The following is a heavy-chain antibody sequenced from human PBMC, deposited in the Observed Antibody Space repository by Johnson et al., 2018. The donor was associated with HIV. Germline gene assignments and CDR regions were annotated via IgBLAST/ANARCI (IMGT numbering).Heavy chain of an antibody. CDR3: MTMATTHEGYAFDI. CDR2: IKSKTDGGTT. D-gene: IGHD5-24*01. Sequence: VQVVESGGDLVQSGGSLRLSCAVSGISVSVNYMSWVRQAPGKGLEWVGRIKSKTDGGTTDYAAPVKGRFTISRDDSKNTLYLQMNSLKTEDTAVYYCMTMATTHEGYAFDIWGQGTMVTVSS. CDR1: GISVSVNY. V-gene: IGHV3-15*01. J-gene: IGHJ3*02.